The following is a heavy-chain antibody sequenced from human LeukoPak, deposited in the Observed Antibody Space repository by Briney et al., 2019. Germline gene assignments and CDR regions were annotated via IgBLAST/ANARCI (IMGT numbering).Heavy chain of an antibody. Sequence: GGSLRLSCAASGFTFSDYYMSWIRQAPGKGLEWVSYLSSSSSYTNYADSVKGRFTISRDNAKNSLYLQMNSLRAEDTAVYYCARGGTIVVVPAAMPVGDAFDIWGQGTMVTVSS. V-gene: IGHV3-11*05. D-gene: IGHD2-2*01. CDR3: ARGGTIVVVPAAMPVGDAFDI. CDR1: GFTFSDYY. CDR2: LSSSSSYT. J-gene: IGHJ3*02.